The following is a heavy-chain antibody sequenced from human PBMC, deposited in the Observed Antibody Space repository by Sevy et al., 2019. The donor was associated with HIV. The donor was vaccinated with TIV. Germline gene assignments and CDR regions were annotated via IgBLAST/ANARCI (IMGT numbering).Heavy chain of an antibody. CDR3: ARAPTAPNGMDV. J-gene: IGHJ6*02. CDR1: GDSIDSNY. D-gene: IGHD1-1*01. CDR2: LYYSGVT. V-gene: IGHV4-59*01. Sequence: SETLSLTCTVSGDSIDSNYWNWIRQPPGKGLEWIGYLYYSGVTNYNPSLKSRDTISVDTSKNQFSLKLRSVTTADTAVYYCARAPTAPNGMDVWGQGTTVTVSS.